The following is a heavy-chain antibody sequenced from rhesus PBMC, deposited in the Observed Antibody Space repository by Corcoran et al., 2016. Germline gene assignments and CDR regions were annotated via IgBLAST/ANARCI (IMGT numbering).Heavy chain of an antibody. CDR3: VAAATSLREDY. J-gene: IGHJ4*01. Sequence: QVQLQESGPGLVKPSETLSLTCAVSGSSISSCSSCSCLRQPPGKGLEWLGNSTYSGSTSYNPSLKSRVTISRDTSKNQFSLKLSSVTAADTAVYYCVAAATSLREDYWGQGVLVTVSS. CDR1: GSSISSCSSC. V-gene: IGHV4-122*02. CDR2: STYSGST. D-gene: IGHD6-43*01.